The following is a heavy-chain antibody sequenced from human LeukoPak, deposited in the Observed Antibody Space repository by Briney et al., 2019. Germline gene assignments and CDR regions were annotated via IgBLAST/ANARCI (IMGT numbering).Heavy chain of an antibody. D-gene: IGHD3-22*01. CDR3: AKDAEWATMIVVVPDAFDI. CDR2: ISGSGGST. J-gene: IGHJ3*02. CDR1: GFTFSSYA. Sequence: GGSLRLSCAASGFTFSSYAMSWVRQAPGKGLEWVSAISGSGGSTYYADSVKGRFTISRDNSKNTLYLQMNSLRAEDTAVYYCAKDAEWATMIVVVPDAFDIWGQGTMVTVSS. V-gene: IGHV3-23*01.